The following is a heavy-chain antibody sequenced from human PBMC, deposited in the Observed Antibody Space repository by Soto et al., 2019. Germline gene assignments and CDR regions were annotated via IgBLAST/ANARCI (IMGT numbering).Heavy chain of an antibody. Sequence: QVQLVESGGGVVQPGRSLRLSCAASGFTFSSYGMHWVHQAPGKGLEWVAVISYDGSNKYYADSVKGRFTISRDNSKNTLYLHMNRLRAEDTAVYYCAKDPLALLTMIVGSLGGQNYFDYWGQGTLVTVSS. CDR3: AKDPLALLTMIVGSLGGQNYFDY. V-gene: IGHV3-30*18. CDR2: ISYDGSNK. D-gene: IGHD3-22*01. J-gene: IGHJ4*02. CDR1: GFTFSSYG.